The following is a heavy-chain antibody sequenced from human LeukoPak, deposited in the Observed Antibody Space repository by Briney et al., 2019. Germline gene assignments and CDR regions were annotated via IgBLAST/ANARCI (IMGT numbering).Heavy chain of an antibody. Sequence: GGSLRLSCAASGFTLSNAWMNWVRQPPGKGLEWVAFMQNDGSEKYYADSVKGRVTISRDISKNTLYLEMNSLRIEDTAVYYCARGFDYDFHYWGQGTLVTVSS. J-gene: IGHJ4*02. CDR3: ARGFDYDFHY. V-gene: IGHV3-30*02. CDR2: MQNDGSEK. D-gene: IGHD4-17*01. CDR1: GFTLSNAW.